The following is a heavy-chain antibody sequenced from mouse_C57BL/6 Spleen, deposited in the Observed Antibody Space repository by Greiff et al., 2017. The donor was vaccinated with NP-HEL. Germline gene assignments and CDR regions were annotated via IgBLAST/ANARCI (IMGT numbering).Heavy chain of an antibody. Sequence: QVQLKQPGAELVKPGASVKLSCKASGYTFTSYWMHWVKQRPGQGLEWIGMIHPNSGSTNYNEKFKSKATLTVDKSSSTAYMQLSSLTSEDSAVYDCARFYYGSSYPLFDYWGQGTTLTVSS. CDR1: GYTFTSYW. D-gene: IGHD1-1*01. V-gene: IGHV1-64*01. CDR2: IHPNSGST. J-gene: IGHJ2*01. CDR3: ARFYYGSSYPLFDY.